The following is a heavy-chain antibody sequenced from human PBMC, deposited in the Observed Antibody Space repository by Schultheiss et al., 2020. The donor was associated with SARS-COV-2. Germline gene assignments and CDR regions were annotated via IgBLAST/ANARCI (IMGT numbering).Heavy chain of an antibody. J-gene: IGHJ6*02. V-gene: IGHV5-51*01. CDR3: ASGGIPYYYGMDV. D-gene: IGHD6-25*01. CDR1: GYSFTSFW. Sequence: GESLKISCKGSGYSFTSFWIGWVRQMPGKGLEWMGIIYPGDSDTSYSPSFQGQVTISADKSISTAYLQWSSLKASDTAMYYCASGGIPYYYGMDVWGQGTTVTVSS. CDR2: IYPGDSDT.